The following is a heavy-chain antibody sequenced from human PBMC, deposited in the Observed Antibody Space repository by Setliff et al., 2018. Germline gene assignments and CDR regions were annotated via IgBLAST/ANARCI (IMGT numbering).Heavy chain of an antibody. D-gene: IGHD5-12*01. CDR1: GYSLSNYV. Sequence: ASVKVSCKASGYSLSNYVMNWVRQAPGQGLEWMGWINTNTGNPTYAQGFTGRFVFSLDTSVSTAYLQISSLKAEDTAVYYCASSGYDVGGAFDIWGQGTMVTVSS. V-gene: IGHV7-4-1*02. CDR2: INTNTGNP. J-gene: IGHJ3*02. CDR3: ASSGYDVGGAFDI.